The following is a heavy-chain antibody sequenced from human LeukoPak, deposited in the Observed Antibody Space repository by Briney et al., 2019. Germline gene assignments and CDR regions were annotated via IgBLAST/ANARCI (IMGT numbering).Heavy chain of an antibody. CDR2: ISYDGSNK. CDR1: GFTFSSYA. CDR3: ASGLFGVVVAATFDMY. V-gene: IGHV3-30-3*01. J-gene: IGHJ4*02. D-gene: IGHD2-15*01. Sequence: GRSLRLSCAASGFTFSSYAMHRVRQAPGKGLEWVAVISYDGSNKYYADSVKGRFTISRDNSKNTLYLQMNSLRAEDTAVYYCASGLFGVVVAATFDMYWGQGTLVTVSS.